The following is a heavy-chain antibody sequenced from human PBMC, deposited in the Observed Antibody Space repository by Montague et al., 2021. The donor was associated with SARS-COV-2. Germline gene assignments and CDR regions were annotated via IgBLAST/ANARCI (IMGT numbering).Heavy chain of an antibody. CDR3: ARGRIEVSMIVVVLTGASYYMDV. J-gene: IGHJ6*03. D-gene: IGHD3-22*01. Sequence: SETLSLTCAVYGGSFSGHYGSWIRHPPGKGLERIGEINNSGSTNYNPSLKSRVTISVDTSKNQFSLKLHSVTAADTAVYYCARGRIEVSMIVVVLTGASYYMDVWGKGTTVTVSS. CDR1: GGSFSGHY. CDR2: INNSGST. V-gene: IGHV4-34*01.